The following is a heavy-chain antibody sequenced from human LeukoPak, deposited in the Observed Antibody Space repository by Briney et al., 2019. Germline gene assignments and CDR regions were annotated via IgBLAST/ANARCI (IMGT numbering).Heavy chain of an antibody. CDR2: IYYSGST. CDR3: ARHDYNEPDFDY. Sequence: SETLSLTCTVSGGSLSGYYSRWIRQPPGKGLEWIAYIYYSGSTNYNPSLKSRVTISVDTSKNQFSLKLSSVTAADTAVYYCARHDYNEPDFDYWGQGTLVTVSS. D-gene: IGHD4-11*01. CDR1: GGSLSGYY. J-gene: IGHJ4*02. V-gene: IGHV4-59*08.